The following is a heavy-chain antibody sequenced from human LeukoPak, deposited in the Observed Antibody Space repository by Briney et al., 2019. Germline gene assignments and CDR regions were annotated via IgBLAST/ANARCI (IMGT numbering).Heavy chain of an antibody. CDR1: GFTFSSYS. J-gene: IGHJ4*02. CDR3: VKDHGWLLYS. Sequence: TGGSLRLSCAASGFTFSSYSMNWVRQAPGKGLEWVSSISSSSSYIYYADSVKGRFTISRDNSKNTLYLQMNSLRADDTAVYYCVKDHGWLLYSWGQGTLVTVSS. V-gene: IGHV3-21*04. CDR2: ISSSSSYI. D-gene: IGHD3-9*01.